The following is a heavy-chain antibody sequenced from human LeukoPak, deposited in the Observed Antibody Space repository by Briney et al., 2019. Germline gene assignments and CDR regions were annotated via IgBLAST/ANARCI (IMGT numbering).Heavy chain of an antibody. J-gene: IGHJ5*02. CDR3: ARPPHPNYGDYVSWFDP. CDR2: INPSGGST. V-gene: IGHV1-46*01. D-gene: IGHD4-17*01. Sequence: ASVKVSCKASGYTFTSYYMHWVRQAPGQGLEWMGIINPSGGSTSYAQKFQGRVTMTRDTSTSTVYMELSSLRSEDTAVYYCARPPHPNYGDYVSWFDPWGQGTLVTVSS. CDR1: GYTFTSYY.